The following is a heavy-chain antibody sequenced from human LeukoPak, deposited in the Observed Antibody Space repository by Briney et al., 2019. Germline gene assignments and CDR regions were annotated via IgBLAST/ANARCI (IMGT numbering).Heavy chain of an antibody. CDR1: GGSFSGYY. V-gene: IGHV4-34*01. CDR3: ARAPGYLCSDGSCYSEPFDY. J-gene: IGHJ4*02. CDR2: INHSGST. D-gene: IGHD2-15*01. Sequence: PSETLSLTCAVYGGSFSGYYWSWIRQPPGKGLEWIGEINHSGSTNYNPSLKSRVTISVDTSKNQFSLKLSSVTAADTAVYYCARAPGYLCSDGSCYSEPFDYWGQGTLVTVSS.